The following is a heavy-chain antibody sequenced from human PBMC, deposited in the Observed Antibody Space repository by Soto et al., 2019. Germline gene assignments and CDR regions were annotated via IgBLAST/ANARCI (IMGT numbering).Heavy chain of an antibody. CDR3: AKFLDSSVYFGPDY. D-gene: IGHD3-22*01. Sequence: PGGSLRLSCAASGFTFSSYGMHWVRQAPGKGLEWVAVIWYDGSNKYYADSVKGRFTISRDNSKNTLYLQMNSLRAEDTSVYYCAKFLDSSVYFGPDYWGQGTLVTVSS. V-gene: IGHV3-33*06. J-gene: IGHJ4*02. CDR1: GFTFSSYG. CDR2: IWYDGSNK.